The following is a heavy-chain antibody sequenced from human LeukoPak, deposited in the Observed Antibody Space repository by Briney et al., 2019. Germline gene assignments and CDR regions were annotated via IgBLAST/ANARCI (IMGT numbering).Heavy chain of an antibody. V-gene: IGHV3-30*04. D-gene: IGHD6-19*01. CDR1: GFTFSSYA. J-gene: IGHJ3*02. CDR2: ISYDGSNK. Sequence: GRSLRLSCAASGFTFSSYAMHWVRQAPGKGLEWVAVISYDGSNKYHADSVKGRFTISRGNSKNTLYLQMNSLRAEDTAVYYCARDTQWLVSGSAFDIWGQGTMVTVSS. CDR3: ARDTQWLVSGSAFDI.